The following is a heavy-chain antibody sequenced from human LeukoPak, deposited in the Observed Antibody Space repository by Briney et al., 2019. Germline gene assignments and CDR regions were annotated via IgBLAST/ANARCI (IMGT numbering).Heavy chain of an antibody. J-gene: IGHJ4*02. V-gene: IGHV3-7*01. Sequence: HSGGSLRLSCAASGFTFSSYWMSWVRQAPGKGLEWAANIKQDGSEKYYVDSVKGRFTISRDNAKNSLYLQMNSLRAEDTAVYYCARALAAADYYFDYWGQGTLVTVSS. CDR2: IKQDGSEK. CDR3: ARALAAADYYFDY. CDR1: GFTFSSYW. D-gene: IGHD6-13*01.